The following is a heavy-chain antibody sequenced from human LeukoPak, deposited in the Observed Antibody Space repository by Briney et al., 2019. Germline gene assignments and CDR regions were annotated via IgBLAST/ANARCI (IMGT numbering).Heavy chain of an antibody. D-gene: IGHD5-12*01. CDR1: GGSFSGYY. Sequence: SETLSLTCAVYGGSFSGYYWSWIRQPPGKGLEWIGEINHGGSTNYNPSLKSRVTISVDTSKNQFSLKLSSVTAADTAVYYCARAYYSGYDRFDYWGQGTLVTVSS. J-gene: IGHJ4*02. V-gene: IGHV4-34*01. CDR2: INHGGST. CDR3: ARAYYSGYDRFDY.